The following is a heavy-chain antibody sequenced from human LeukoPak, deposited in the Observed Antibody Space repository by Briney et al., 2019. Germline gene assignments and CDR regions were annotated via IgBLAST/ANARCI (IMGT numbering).Heavy chain of an antibody. J-gene: IGHJ4*02. D-gene: IGHD2-8*01. CDR3: VKRLSESCRDGGCYFDS. Sequence: GWSLRLPCAASGFTFSSYWMSWVRQAPGKAREGVAKIKKDGSEKYHVVSMKGRFIISRDNSKNTLFLQMNSLTAEDTATYYCVKRLSESCRDGGCYFDSWGQGTLVTVSS. V-gene: IGHV3-7*03. CDR1: GFTFSSYW. CDR2: IKKDGSEK.